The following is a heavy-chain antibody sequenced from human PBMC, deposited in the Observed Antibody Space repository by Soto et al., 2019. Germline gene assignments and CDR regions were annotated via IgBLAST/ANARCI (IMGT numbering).Heavy chain of an antibody. V-gene: IGHV1-8*01. CDR2: MNPNSGNT. CDR3: ARGGGSYSLDF. CDR1: GYSFTNYD. Sequence: ASVKVSCKPSGYSFTNYDINWVRQAPGQGLEWMGWMNPNSGNTGYVRKFQGRVTMTSDTSITTAYMELTSLTSEDTAIYYCARGGGSYSLDFWGQGTLVTVSS. D-gene: IGHD1-26*01. J-gene: IGHJ4*02.